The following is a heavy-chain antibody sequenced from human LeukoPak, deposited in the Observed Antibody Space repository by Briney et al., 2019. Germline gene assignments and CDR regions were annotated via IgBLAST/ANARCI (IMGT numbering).Heavy chain of an antibody. Sequence: PSETLSLTCAVYGGSFSGYYWNWIRQPPGKGLEWIGEINHSGSTNYNPSLKSRVTISVDTSKNQFSLKLSSVTAADTAVYYCARQTTFDYWGQGTLVTVSS. V-gene: IGHV4-34*01. J-gene: IGHJ4*02. CDR2: INHSGST. CDR1: GGSFSGYY. CDR3: ARQTTFDY. D-gene: IGHD4-17*01.